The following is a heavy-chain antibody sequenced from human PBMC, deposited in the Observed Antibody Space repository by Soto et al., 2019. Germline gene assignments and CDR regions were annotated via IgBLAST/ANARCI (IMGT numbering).Heavy chain of an antibody. Sequence: ASETLSLTCTVSGGSISGYYWSWIRQPPGKGLEWIGYIYYSGSTNYNPSLKSRVTISVDTSKNQFSLKLSSVTAADTAVYYCAREGVVVVAATEYYFDYWGQGTLVTVSS. CDR1: GGSISGYY. D-gene: IGHD2-15*01. J-gene: IGHJ4*02. CDR2: IYYSGST. V-gene: IGHV4-59*12. CDR3: AREGVVVVAATEYYFDY.